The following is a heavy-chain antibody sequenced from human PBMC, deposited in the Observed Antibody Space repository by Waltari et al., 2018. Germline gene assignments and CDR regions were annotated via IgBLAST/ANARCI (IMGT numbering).Heavy chain of an antibody. CDR1: GFSFSSYW. Sequence: EVQLVESGGGLVQPGGSLRLSCAASGFSFSSYWMTWVRQAPGKGLEVVASINEDGSEKQYVDSVKGRFTISRDNAKNSLYLQMNSLRADDTAVYYCARDSTRRFDYWGQGTLVTVSS. D-gene: IGHD6-6*01. CDR2: INEDGSEK. CDR3: ARDSTRRFDY. J-gene: IGHJ4*02. V-gene: IGHV3-7*01.